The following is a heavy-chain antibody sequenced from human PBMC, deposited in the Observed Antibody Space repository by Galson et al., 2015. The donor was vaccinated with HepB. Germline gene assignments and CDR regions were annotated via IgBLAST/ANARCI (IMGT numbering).Heavy chain of an antibody. J-gene: IGHJ5*02. CDR1: GYTFTDYY. Sequence: VKVSCKVSGYTFTDYYMHWVQQAPGKGLEWMGLVDPEDGETIYAEKFQGRVTITADTSTDTAYMELSSLRSEDTAVYYCATARSMTTGYNWFDPWGQGTLVTVSS. D-gene: IGHD4-17*01. CDR3: ATARSMTTGYNWFDP. V-gene: IGHV1-69-2*01. CDR2: VDPEDGET.